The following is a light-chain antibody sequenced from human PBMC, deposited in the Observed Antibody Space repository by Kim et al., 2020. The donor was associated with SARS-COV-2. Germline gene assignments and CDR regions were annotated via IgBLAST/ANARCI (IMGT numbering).Light chain of an antibody. CDR2: DVR. Sequence: GQSITISCSGTSGDIGNSNSVSWYQQHPGEAPRLLIFDVRHRPSGVSARFSGSKSANMASLTISGLRTEDEAYYYCSSTSNTLDYLFGSGTKVTVL. V-gene: IGLV2-14*03. J-gene: IGLJ6*01. CDR1: SGDIGNSNS. CDR3: SSTSNTLDYL.